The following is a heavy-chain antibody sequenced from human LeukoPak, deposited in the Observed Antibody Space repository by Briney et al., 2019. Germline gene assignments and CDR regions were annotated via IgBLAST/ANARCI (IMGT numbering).Heavy chain of an antibody. D-gene: IGHD6-13*01. CDR2: IKQDGSEQ. CDR3: ARDKAAAGYFDY. J-gene: IGHJ4*02. Sequence: GGSLRLSCAASGFTFRRFWMSWVRQAPGKGLEWVANIKQDGSEQYYVDSVKGRFTISRDNSKNTLYLQMNSLRAEDTAVYYCARDKAAAGYFDYWGQGTLVTVSS. CDR1: GFTFRRFW. V-gene: IGHV3-7*03.